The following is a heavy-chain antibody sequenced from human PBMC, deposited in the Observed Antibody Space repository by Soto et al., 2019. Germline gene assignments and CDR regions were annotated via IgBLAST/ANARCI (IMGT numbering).Heavy chain of an antibody. Sequence: QVQLVESGGGVVQPGRSLRLSCAASGFTFSSYGMHWVRQAPGKGLEWVAVISYDGSNKYYADSVKGRFTISRDNSKKTLYLQMNSLRAEDTAVYYCAKDHSGHYDYYYGMDVWGQGTTVTGSS. J-gene: IGHJ6*02. CDR2: ISYDGSNK. V-gene: IGHV3-30*18. CDR3: AKDHSGHYDYYYGMDV. D-gene: IGHD3-10*01. CDR1: GFTFSSYG.